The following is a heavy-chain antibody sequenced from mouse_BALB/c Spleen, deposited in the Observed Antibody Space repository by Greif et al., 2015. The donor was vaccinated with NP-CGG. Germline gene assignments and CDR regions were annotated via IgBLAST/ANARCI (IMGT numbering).Heavy chain of an antibody. J-gene: IGHJ4*01. CDR3: ARRMITIAMDY. Sequence: EVKLVESGGGLVQPGGSRKLSCAASGFTFSSFGMHWVRQAPEKGLECVAYISSGSSTIYYADTVKGRFTISRDNPKNTLLLQMTSLRSEDTAMYYCARRMITIAMDYWGQGTSVTVSS. CDR2: ISSGSSTI. V-gene: IGHV5-17*02. CDR1: GFTFSSFG. D-gene: IGHD2-4*01.